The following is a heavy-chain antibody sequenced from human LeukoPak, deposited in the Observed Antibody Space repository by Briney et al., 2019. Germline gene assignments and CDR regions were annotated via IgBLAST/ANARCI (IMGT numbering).Heavy chain of an antibody. J-gene: IGHJ3*02. Sequence: GGSLRLSCAASGFTFSSYWMYWVRQAPGKGLGWVSAISGSGGSTYYADSVKGRFTISRDNSKNTLYLQMNSLRAEDTAVYYCAKTSDSYDIDAFDIWGQGTMVTVSS. CDR2: ISGSGGST. CDR1: GFTFSSYW. CDR3: AKTSDSYDIDAFDI. D-gene: IGHD5-18*01. V-gene: IGHV3-23*01.